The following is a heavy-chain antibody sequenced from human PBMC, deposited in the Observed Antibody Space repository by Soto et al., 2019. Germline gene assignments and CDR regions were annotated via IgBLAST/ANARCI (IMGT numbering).Heavy chain of an antibody. D-gene: IGHD4-4*01. Sequence: ASVKVSCKASGYTFTSYGISWVRQAPGQGLEWMGWISAYNGNTNYAQKLQGRVTMTTDTSTSTAYIELRSLRSDDTAVYYCARVIPYAVTPNWFDPWGQGTLVTVSS. CDR3: ARVIPYAVTPNWFDP. J-gene: IGHJ5*02. CDR2: ISAYNGNT. V-gene: IGHV1-18*01. CDR1: GYTFTSYG.